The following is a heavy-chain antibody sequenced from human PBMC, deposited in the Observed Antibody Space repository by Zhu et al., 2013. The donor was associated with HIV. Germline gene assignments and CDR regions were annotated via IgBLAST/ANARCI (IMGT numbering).Heavy chain of an antibody. Sequence: QVQLQQWGAGLLKPSETLSLTCAVYGGSFSGYYWSWIRQPPGRGLEWIGETNHSGSTNYNPSLKIRVTISVDTSKKQFSLKLSSVTAADTAVYYCANQHSHGLHHWGQGTLVTVSS. CDR3: ANQHSHGLHH. V-gene: IGHV4-34*01. CDR2: TNHSGST. J-gene: IGHJ1*01. D-gene: IGHD4-17*01. CDR1: GGSFSGYY.